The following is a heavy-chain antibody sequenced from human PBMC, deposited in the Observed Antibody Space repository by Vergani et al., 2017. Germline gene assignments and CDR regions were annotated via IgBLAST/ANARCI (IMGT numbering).Heavy chain of an antibody. Sequence: QVQLVQSGAEVKKPGASVKVSCKASGYTFSSYYVHWVRQAPGQGLEWMGRINPSGGGTTYAQKFQGRVTMTRDTSTRTVYMELSSLRSDDTAVYYCARGYCSSTSCYTGRFDPWGQGTLVTVSS. CDR2: INPSGGGT. V-gene: IGHV1-46*03. J-gene: IGHJ5*02. CDR3: ARGYCSSTSCYTGRFDP. CDR1: GYTFSSYY. D-gene: IGHD2-2*02.